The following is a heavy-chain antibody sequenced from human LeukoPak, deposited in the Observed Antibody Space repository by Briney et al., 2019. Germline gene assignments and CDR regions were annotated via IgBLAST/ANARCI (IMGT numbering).Heavy chain of an antibody. CDR3: AKRTMSAFDS. Sequence: PGGSLRFSCKASGFTFRTYAMNWVRQAPGKGLEWLSGISGSGNGTYYADSVKGRFIISRDNSKNMVYLQMNSLTVEDTATYYCAKRTMSAFDSWGQGTLLIVSS. CDR1: GFTFRTYA. CDR2: ISGSGNGT. V-gene: IGHV3-23*01. J-gene: IGHJ4*02. D-gene: IGHD5-24*01.